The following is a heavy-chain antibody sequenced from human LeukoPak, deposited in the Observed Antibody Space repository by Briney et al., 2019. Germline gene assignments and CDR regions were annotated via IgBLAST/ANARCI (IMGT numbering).Heavy chain of an antibody. CDR1: GFTFSSYW. CDR2: IKQDGSEK. CDR3: ASDSSSWTVDY. J-gene: IGHJ4*02. D-gene: IGHD6-13*01. V-gene: IGHV3-7*01. Sequence: GGSLRLSCAASGFTFSSYWMSWVRQAPGKGLEWVANIKQDGSEKYYVDSVKGRFSISRDNAKNSLYLQMNSLRAEDTAVYYCASDSSSWTVDYWGQGALVTVS.